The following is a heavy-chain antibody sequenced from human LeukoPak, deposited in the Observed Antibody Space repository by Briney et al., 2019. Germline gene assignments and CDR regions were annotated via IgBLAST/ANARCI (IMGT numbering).Heavy chain of an antibody. CDR2: IYYSGST. D-gene: IGHD1-26*01. V-gene: IGHV4-59*01. CDR3: ARAISGSYSRAFDI. CDR1: GCSISSYY. Sequence: SETLSLTCTVSGCSISSYYWSWIRQPPGKGLEWIGYIYYSGSTNYNPSRKCRVTISVDTSKNQFSLKLSSVTAADTAVYYCARAISGSYSRAFDIWGQGTMVTVSS. J-gene: IGHJ3*02.